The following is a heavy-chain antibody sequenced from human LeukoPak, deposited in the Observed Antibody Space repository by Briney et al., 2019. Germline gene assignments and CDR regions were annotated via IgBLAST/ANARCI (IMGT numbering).Heavy chain of an antibody. CDR2: INPNSGGT. J-gene: IGHJ4*02. Sequence: ASVKVSCKASGYTFTGYYMHWVRQAPGQGLEWMGRINPNSGGTNYAQKFQGRVTMTRDTSISTAYMELSRLRSDDTAVYYCAARSRTAGEFDYWGQGTLVTVSS. V-gene: IGHV1-2*06. CDR1: GYTFTGYY. D-gene: IGHD6-13*01. CDR3: AARSRTAGEFDY.